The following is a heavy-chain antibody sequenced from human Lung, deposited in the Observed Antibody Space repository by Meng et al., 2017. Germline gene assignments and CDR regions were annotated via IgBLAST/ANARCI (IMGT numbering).Heavy chain of an antibody. D-gene: IGHD4-17*01. Sequence: QVQLQESGPGLVKPSQTLSLTCTVSGGSINSDDYYWSWIRQHPGKGLEWIGFIYYSGSTLYNPSLKSRVSISVDTSKNQFSLKLTSVTAADTAVYYCARGDYDGLAYWGQGTLVTVSS. J-gene: IGHJ4*02. V-gene: IGHV4-31*03. CDR2: IYYSGST. CDR1: GGSINSDDYY. CDR3: ARGDYDGLAY.